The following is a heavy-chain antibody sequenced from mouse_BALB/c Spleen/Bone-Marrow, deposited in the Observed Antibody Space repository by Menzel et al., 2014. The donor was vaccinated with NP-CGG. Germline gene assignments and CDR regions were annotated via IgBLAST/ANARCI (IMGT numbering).Heavy chain of an antibody. V-gene: IGHV14-3*02. CDR3: ASYRYAWYFDV. Sequence: VQLKESGAELVKPGASVKLSCTASGFNIKDTYMHWVKQRPVQGLEWIGRIDPANGNTKYDPKFQGKATITADTSSNTAYLQLSSLTSEDTAVYYCASYRYAWYFDVWGAGTTVTVSS. D-gene: IGHD2-14*01. CDR1: GFNIKDTY. CDR2: IDPANGNT. J-gene: IGHJ1*01.